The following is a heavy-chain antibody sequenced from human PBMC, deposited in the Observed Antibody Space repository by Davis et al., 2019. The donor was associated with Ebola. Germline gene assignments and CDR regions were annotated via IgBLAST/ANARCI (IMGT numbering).Heavy chain of an antibody. D-gene: IGHD5-12*01. Sequence: HSQTLSLTCAISGDRVSTKSTGWNWIRQSPSRGLEWLGRTYYTSKWITDYAVSVKSRIIISPDTSKNQFSLQLNSVTPEDTAVYYCTRGWLRGWFDPWGQGTQVIVSS. V-gene: IGHV6-1*01. CDR1: GDRVSTKSTG. J-gene: IGHJ5*02. CDR2: TYYTSKWIT. CDR3: TRGWLRGWFDP.